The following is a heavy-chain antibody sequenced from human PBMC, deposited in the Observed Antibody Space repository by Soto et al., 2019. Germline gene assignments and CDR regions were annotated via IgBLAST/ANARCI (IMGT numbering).Heavy chain of an antibody. CDR2: ISTSGST. V-gene: IGHV4-4*07. CDR3: ARATFGGVVGGYYYYGLDV. CDR1: GDSISSNH. J-gene: IGHJ6*02. Sequence: TLSLTCTVSGDSISSNHWNWIRQPAGKGLEWIGRISTSGSTNYNPSLKSRVTMSVDTSKNQFSLKLSSVTAADTAVYYCARATFGGVVGGYYYYGLDVWGQGTTVTVSS. D-gene: IGHD3-16*01.